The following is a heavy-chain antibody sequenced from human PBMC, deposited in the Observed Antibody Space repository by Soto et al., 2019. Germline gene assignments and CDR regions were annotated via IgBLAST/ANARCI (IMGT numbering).Heavy chain of an antibody. J-gene: IGHJ4*02. CDR1: GIIFIDYA. V-gene: IGHV3-23*01. CDR2: ISGDGVSK. Sequence: LRLSFAASGIIFIDYAISWVRQAPGKGLEWISAISGDGVSKPYADSVRGRFTISRDNAANTLYLQMNSLRTEDTALYYCAKKDRLYGVAVAFDSWGQGTLVTVSS. D-gene: IGHD6-19*01. CDR3: AKKDRLYGVAVAFDS.